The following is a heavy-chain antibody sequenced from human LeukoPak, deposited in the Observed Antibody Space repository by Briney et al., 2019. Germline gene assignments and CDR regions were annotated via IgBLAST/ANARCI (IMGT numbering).Heavy chain of an antibody. CDR1: RFTFSGYS. D-gene: IGHD4-17*01. CDR3: ARGRGGDYVPSRFDY. Sequence: GGSLRLSCSASRFTFSGYSMGWVRQAPGKGLQWVSSISGSGSITYYIDSVEGRFTISRDNSKNTMYLQMNSLRAEDTAVYYCARGRGGDYVPSRFDYWGQGTLVTVSS. V-gene: IGHV3-23*01. J-gene: IGHJ4*02. CDR2: ISGSGSIT.